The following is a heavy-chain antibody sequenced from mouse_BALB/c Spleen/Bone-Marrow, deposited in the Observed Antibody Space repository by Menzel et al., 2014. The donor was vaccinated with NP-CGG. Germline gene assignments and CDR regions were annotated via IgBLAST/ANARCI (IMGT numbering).Heavy chain of an antibody. J-gene: IGHJ2*01. V-gene: IGHV1-5*01. CDR3: TVSLTLYYFDY. CDR2: IYPGNSNT. D-gene: IGHD5-1*01. Sequence: EVQLQQSGTVLARPGASVKMSCKASGYSFTSYWMHWVKQRPGQGLEWIGAIYPGNSNTNYNQKFTGKAKLTAVTSASTAYMELSSLTNEDSAVYYCTVSLTLYYFDYWGQGTTLTDSS. CDR1: GYSFTSYW.